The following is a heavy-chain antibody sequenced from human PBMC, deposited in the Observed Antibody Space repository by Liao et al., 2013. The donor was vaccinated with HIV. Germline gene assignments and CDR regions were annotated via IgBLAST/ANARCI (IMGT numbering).Heavy chain of an antibody. CDR1: GGSINNHY. CDR3: AARITISGVAIPHALDV. V-gene: IGHV4-4*07. Sequence: QMQLQESGPGLVKPSETLSLTCAVSGGSINNHYWNWLRQPAGRGLEWIGRIYGSGNTNSNPSLKSRVTMSVDTSKNQFSLNLTSVTAADTAVYYCAARITISGVAIPHALDVWAKGQWSPSLQ. J-gene: IGHJ3*01. D-gene: IGHD3-3*01. CDR2: IYGSGNT.